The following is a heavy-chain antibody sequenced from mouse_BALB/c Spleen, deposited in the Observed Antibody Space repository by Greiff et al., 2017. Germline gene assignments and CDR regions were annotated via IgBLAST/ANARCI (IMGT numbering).Heavy chain of an antibody. CDR3: ARVGYGYHYFDD. CDR2: INSNGGST. D-gene: IGHD2-2*01. Sequence: EVQGVESGGGLVQPGGSLKLSCAASGFTFSSYGMSWVRQTPDKRLELVATINSNGGSTYYPDSVKGRFTISRDNAKNTLYLQMSSLKSEDTAMYYCARVGYGYHYFDDWGQGTTLTVSS. J-gene: IGHJ2*01. V-gene: IGHV5-6-3*01. CDR1: GFTFSSYG.